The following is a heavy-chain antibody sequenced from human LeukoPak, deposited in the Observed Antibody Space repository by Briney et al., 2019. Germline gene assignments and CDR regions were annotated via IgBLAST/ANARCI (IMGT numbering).Heavy chain of an antibody. CDR2: IYYSGST. D-gene: IGHD1-1*01. CDR1: GGSLSSYY. CDR3: AREKRAPTFDY. Sequence: SETLSLTCTVSGGSLSSYYWSWIPQPPGKGLGWIGYIYYSGSTNYNPSLKRRVTISVDTSKNQFSLKLSYVPAADTAVYYCAREKRAPTFDYWGQGTLVTVSS. V-gene: IGHV4-59*01. J-gene: IGHJ4*02.